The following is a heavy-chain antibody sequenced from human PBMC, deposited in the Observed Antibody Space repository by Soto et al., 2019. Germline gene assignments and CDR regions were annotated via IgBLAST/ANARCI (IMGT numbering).Heavy chain of an antibody. Sequence: SVKVSCKASGGTFSSYAISWVRQAPGQGLGWMGGIIPIFGTANYAQKFQGRVTITADESTSTAYMELSSLRSEDTAVYYCAREVRLERHFDLWGRGTLVTVSS. V-gene: IGHV1-69*13. CDR2: IIPIFGTA. D-gene: IGHD1-1*01. CDR3: AREVRLERHFDL. CDR1: GGTFSSYA. J-gene: IGHJ2*01.